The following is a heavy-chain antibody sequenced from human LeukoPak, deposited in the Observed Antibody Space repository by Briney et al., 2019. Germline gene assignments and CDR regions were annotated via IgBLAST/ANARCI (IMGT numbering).Heavy chain of an antibody. CDR1: GFTLSSDW. CDR3: ASSYDSTTDYYYYGMDV. D-gene: IGHD3-22*01. V-gene: IGHV3-7*01. J-gene: IGHJ6*02. Sequence: VGCLRLSCAASGFTLSSDWMSCVCQAPGERVGWVANINQDGSDKYYAVYVQGRFTISRDNAKNQLYLQMNSLRAEDAAVYHCASSYDSTTDYYYYGMDVWGQGTTVTVSS. CDR2: INQDGSDK.